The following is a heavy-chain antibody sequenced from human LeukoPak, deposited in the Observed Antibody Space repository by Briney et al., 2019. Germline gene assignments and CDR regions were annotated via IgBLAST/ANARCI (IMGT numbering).Heavy chain of an antibody. CDR3: ARGFGSGSYPLYYYYYMDV. CDR2: TYYRSKWYS. V-gene: IGHV6-1*01. D-gene: IGHD3-10*01. Sequence: SQTLSLTCAISGDSVSSNSAAWNWIRQSPSRGLEWLGRTYYRSKWYSDYAVSVKSRITINPDTSKNQFSLQLNSVTPEDTAVYYCARGFGSGSYPLYYYYYMDVWGKGTTVTVSS. CDR1: GDSVSSNSAA. J-gene: IGHJ6*03.